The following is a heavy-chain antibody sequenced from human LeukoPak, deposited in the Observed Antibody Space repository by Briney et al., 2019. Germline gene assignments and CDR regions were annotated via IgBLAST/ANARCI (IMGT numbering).Heavy chain of an antibody. CDR1: GGSISSGGYY. V-gene: IGHV4-30-2*01. CDR2: IYHSGST. Sequence: PSETLSLTCTVSGGSISSGGYYWSWIRQPPGKGLEWIGYIYHSGSTYYNPSLKSRVTMSVDTSKSQFSLKLTSVTVADTGVYYCARGQLLYFFDHWGQGTLVTVSS. J-gene: IGHJ4*02. CDR3: ARGQLLYFFDH. D-gene: IGHD2-2*01.